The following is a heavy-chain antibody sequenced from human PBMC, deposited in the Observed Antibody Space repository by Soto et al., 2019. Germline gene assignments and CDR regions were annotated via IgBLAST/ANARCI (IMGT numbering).Heavy chain of an antibody. V-gene: IGHV3-33*01. D-gene: IGHD2-15*01. CDR3: ARDIKCSGGSCYSPVGWFDP. CDR2: IWYDGSNK. CDR1: GFTFSSYG. J-gene: IGHJ5*02. Sequence: GGSLRLSCAASGFTFSSYGMHWVRQAPGKGLEWVAVIWYDGSNKYYADSVKGRFTISRDNSKNTLYLQMNSLRAEDTAVYYCARDIKCSGGSCYSPVGWFDPWGQGTLVTVSS.